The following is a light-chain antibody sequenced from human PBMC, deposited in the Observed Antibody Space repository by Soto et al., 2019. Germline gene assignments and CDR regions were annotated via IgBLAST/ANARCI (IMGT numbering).Light chain of an antibody. V-gene: IGKV3-20*01. CDR3: QQYGSSPSIT. Sequence: EIVLTQSPGTMSFSPGERATLSCRASQSVSSSYLAWYQQKPGQAPRLLIYGASSRATGIPARFSGSGSGTAFTLTISRLEPEDFAVYYCQQYGSSPSITFGQGTRLEIK. J-gene: IGKJ5*01. CDR2: GAS. CDR1: QSVSSSY.